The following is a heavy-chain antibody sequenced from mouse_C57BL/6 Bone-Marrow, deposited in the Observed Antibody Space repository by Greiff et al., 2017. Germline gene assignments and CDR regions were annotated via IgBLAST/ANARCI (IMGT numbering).Heavy chain of an antibody. CDR1: GYTFTSYW. D-gene: IGHD2-5*01. J-gene: IGHJ3*01. CDR3: ARGYRNYPWFAY. V-gene: IGHV1-55*01. Sequence: VQLQQPGAELVKPGASVKMSCKASGYTFTSYWITWVKQRPGQGLEWIGDIYPGSGSTNYNEKFKSKATLTVDTSSSTAYMQLSSLTSEDSAVYYCARGYRNYPWFAYWGQGTLVTVSA. CDR2: IYPGSGST.